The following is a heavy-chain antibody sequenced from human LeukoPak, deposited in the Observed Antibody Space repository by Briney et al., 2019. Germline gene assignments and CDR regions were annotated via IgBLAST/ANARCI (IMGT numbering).Heavy chain of an antibody. CDR3: ARGGSGSSWYDY. CDR1: GYTFISYD. V-gene: IGHV1-8*01. Sequence: GASVKVSCKASGYTFISYDINWVRQATGQGLEWMGWMNPNSGNTGSAQKFQGRVTMTRNTSISTTYMELSSLRSEDTAAYYCARGGSGSSWYDYWGQGTLVTVSS. J-gene: IGHJ4*02. CDR2: MNPNSGNT. D-gene: IGHD6-13*01.